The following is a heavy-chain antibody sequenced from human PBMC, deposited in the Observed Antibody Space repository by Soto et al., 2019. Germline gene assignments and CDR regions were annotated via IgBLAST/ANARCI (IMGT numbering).Heavy chain of an antibody. V-gene: IGHV3-23*01. J-gene: IGHJ4*02. CDR2: ISYNGGGT. CDR3: AKDMVHNDSSGYYSILNDS. CDR1: GFTFSKYA. D-gene: IGHD3-22*01. Sequence: PGGSLRLSCAASGFTFSKYAMTWARQAPGKGLEWVSAISYNGGGTYYVDSVKGRFTVSRDNSKNTLYLQMHSLRAEDTAVYYCAKDMVHNDSSGYYSILNDSWGQGTVVNVSS.